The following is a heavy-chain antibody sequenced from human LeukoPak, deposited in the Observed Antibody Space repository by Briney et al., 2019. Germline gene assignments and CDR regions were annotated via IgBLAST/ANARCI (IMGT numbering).Heavy chain of an antibody. CDR3: ARGNRNWGSDRADY. V-gene: IGHV1-8*01. D-gene: IGHD7-27*01. CDR1: GYTFTSYD. CDR2: MNPNSGNT. Sequence: ASVAVSCKASGYTFTSYDINWVRQAPGQGLEWMGWMNPNSGNTGYAQKFQGRVTMTRNTSISTAYMELSSLRSEDTAVYYCARGNRNWGSDRADYWGQGTLVTVSS. J-gene: IGHJ4*02.